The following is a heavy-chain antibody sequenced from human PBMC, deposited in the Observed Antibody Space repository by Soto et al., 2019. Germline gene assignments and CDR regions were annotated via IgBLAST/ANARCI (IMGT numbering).Heavy chain of an antibody. CDR2: IYKSATT. J-gene: IGHJ5*01. Sequence: RSLTCSVSGDSISSVDYFWAWIRQPPGQALEYIGYIYKSATTYYNPSFESRVAISLDTSKSQFSLNVTSVTAADTAVYFCARGRYCLTGRCFPNWFDSWGQGTLVTVSS. V-gene: IGHV4-30-4*01. CDR1: GDSISSVDYF. CDR3: ARGRYCLTGRCFPNWFDS. D-gene: IGHD2-15*01.